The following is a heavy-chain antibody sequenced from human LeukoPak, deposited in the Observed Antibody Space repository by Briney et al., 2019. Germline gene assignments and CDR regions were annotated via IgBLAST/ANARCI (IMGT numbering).Heavy chain of an antibody. V-gene: IGHV3-23*01. J-gene: IGHJ4*02. D-gene: IGHD6-13*01. CDR1: GFAFSSYA. Sequence: GGSLRLSCAASGFAFSSYAMSWVRQAPGKGLEWVSAISGSGGSTYYADSVKGRFTISRDNSKNTLYLQMNSLRAEDTAVYYCAKDLESSWGIFDYWGQGTLVTVSS. CDR2: ISGSGGST. CDR3: AKDLESSWGIFDY.